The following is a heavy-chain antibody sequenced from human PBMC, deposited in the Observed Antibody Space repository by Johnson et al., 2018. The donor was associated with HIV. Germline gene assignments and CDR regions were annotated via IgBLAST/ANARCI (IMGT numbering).Heavy chain of an antibody. V-gene: IGHV3-7*01. J-gene: IGHJ3*02. CDR3: ARDPEGYSGYDFGDAFDI. D-gene: IGHD5-12*01. Sequence: EVQLVESGGTVVRPGGSLRLSCAASGFNLDDYGMSWVRQAPGKGLEWVANIKQDGSEKYYVDSVKGRFTISRDNAKNSLYLQMNSLRADDTAVYYCARDPEGYSGYDFGDAFDIWGQGTMVTVSS. CDR2: IKQDGSEK. CDR1: GFNLDDYG.